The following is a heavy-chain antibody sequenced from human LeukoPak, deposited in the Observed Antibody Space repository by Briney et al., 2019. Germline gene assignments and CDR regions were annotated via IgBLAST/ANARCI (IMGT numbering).Heavy chain of an antibody. Sequence: GGSLRLSCAASGFTFSSYAMHWVRQAPGKGLEWVAVISYDGSNKYYADSVKGRFTISRDNSKNTLYLQMNSLKTEDTAVYYCTTAPYWVYWGQGTLVTVSS. CDR3: TTAPYWVY. CDR1: GFTFSSYA. CDR2: ISYDGSNK. J-gene: IGHJ4*02. D-gene: IGHD2-15*01. V-gene: IGHV3-30*04.